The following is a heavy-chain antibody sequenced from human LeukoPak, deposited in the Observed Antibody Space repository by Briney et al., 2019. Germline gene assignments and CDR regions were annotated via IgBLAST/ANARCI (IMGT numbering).Heavy chain of an antibody. V-gene: IGHV3-30*02. Sequence: GGSLRLSCAASGFTFSGYGMHWVRQAPGKGLEWVAVIWYDGSNKYHADSVKGRFTISRDNSKNTLYLQMSSLRAEDTAVYYCAKDSTMSYFEYWGQGTLVTVSS. D-gene: IGHD3-22*01. CDR1: GFTFSGYG. CDR3: AKDSTMSYFEY. CDR2: IWYDGSNK. J-gene: IGHJ4*02.